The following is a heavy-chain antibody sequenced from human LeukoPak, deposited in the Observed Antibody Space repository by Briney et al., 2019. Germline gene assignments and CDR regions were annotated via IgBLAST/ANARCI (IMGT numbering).Heavy chain of an antibody. D-gene: IGHD6-13*01. CDR2: ISSSGSTI. J-gene: IGHJ6*02. Sequence: GRSLRLSCAASGFTFSDYYMSWIRQAPGKGLEWVSYISSSGSTIYYADSVKGRFTISRDNAKNSLYLQMNSLRAEDTAVYYCARGCFGSSSWYEYYYYGMDVWGQGTTVTVSS. CDR1: GFTFSDYY. V-gene: IGHV3-11*01. CDR3: ARGCFGSSSWYEYYYYGMDV.